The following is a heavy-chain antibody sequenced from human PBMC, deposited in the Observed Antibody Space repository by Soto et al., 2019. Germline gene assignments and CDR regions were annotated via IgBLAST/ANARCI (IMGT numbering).Heavy chain of an antibody. CDR2: IYYSGST. D-gene: IGHD4-17*01. J-gene: IGHJ4*02. CDR1: GGSISSYY. Sequence: PSETLSLTCTVSGGSISSYYWSWIRQPPGKGLEWIGHIYYSGSTNYNPSLKSRVTISVDTSKNQFSLKLSSVTAADTAVYYCARHHGSEPGDYGGSGWPIPLAYWGQGTLVTVSS. CDR3: ARHHGSEPGDYGGSGWPIPLAY. V-gene: IGHV4-59*08.